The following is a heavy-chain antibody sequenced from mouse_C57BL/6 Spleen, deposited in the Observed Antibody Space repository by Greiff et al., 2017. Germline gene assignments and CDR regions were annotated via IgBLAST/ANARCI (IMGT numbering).Heavy chain of an antibody. V-gene: IGHV1-59*01. CDR2: IDPSDSST. CDR3: ARIYEGVDY. D-gene: IGHD2-3*01. Sequence: VQLQQPGAELVRPGTSVKLSCKASGYTFTSYWMHWVKQRPGQGLEWIGVIDPSDSSTNYNQKFKGKATLTVDTSSSTAYMQLSSLTSEDSAVYYCARIYEGVDYWGQGTTLTVSS. CDR1: GYTFTSYW. J-gene: IGHJ2*01.